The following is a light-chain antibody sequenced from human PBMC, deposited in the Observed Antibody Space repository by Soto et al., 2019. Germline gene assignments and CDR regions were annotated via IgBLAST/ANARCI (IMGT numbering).Light chain of an antibody. J-gene: IGKJ4*01. V-gene: IGKV1-9*01. CDR2: GAK. CDR3: QPFKSYPLT. CDR1: QAISNY. Sequence: DIQMTQSPSFLSASVGDRVTITCRASQAISNYLKWYQQRPGKAPNLLIFGAKTLQSGVPSRFSGSGSGTDFTLTISRLQPEDFATYYCQPFKSYPLTFGGGTKVDIK.